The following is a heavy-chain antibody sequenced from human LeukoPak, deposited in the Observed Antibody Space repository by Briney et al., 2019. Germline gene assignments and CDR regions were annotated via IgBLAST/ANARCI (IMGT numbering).Heavy chain of an antibody. J-gene: IGHJ4*02. D-gene: IGHD1-1*01. V-gene: IGHV3-7*01. Sequence: PGGSLRLSCAASGLSISNFWMHWVRQAPGRGLEWVAIIDKDGNEIKYVDSVKGRFTLSRDNAKNSVYLQMNSLRTEDTALYYCVTDGDKWNDFGYWGQGTLVTVSS. CDR2: IDKDGNEI. CDR1: GLSISNFW. CDR3: VTDGDKWNDFGY.